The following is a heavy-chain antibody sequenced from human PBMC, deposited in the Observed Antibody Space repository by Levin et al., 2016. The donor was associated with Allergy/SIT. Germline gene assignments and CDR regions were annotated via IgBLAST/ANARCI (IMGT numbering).Heavy chain of an antibody. CDR1: GGTFSSYG. Sequence: ASVKVSCKAYGGTFSSYGISWVRQAPGQGLEWVGWINTHNGDTNYAQRLQGRVTMTTDTSTNTAYMDLRRLRSDDTAVYYCVRDTHGWTWGFDYWGQGTLVTVSS. CDR2: INTHNGDT. J-gene: IGHJ4*02. D-gene: IGHD6-19*01. CDR3: VRDTHGWTWGFDY. V-gene: IGHV1-18*01.